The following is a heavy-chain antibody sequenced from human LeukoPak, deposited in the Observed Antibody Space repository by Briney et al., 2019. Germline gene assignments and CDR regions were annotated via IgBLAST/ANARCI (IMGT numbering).Heavy chain of an antibody. CDR2: IIPILGIA. D-gene: IGHD1-1*01. V-gene: IGHV1-69*04. J-gene: IGHJ4*02. CDR3: ARVVSGYRPYDY. CDR1: GGTFSSYA. Sequence: PVKVSCKASGGTFSSYAISWVRQAPGQGLEWMGRIIPILGIANYAQKFQGRVTITADKSTSTAYMELSSLRSEDTAVYYCARVVSGYRPYDYWGQGTLVTVSS.